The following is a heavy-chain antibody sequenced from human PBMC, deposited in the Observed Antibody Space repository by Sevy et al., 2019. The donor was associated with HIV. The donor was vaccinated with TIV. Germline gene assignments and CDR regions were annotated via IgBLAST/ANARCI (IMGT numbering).Heavy chain of an antibody. J-gene: IGHJ3*02. V-gene: IGHV3-30*02. CDR3: AKDQWAGI. CDR2: IRYDGKYK. Sequence: GGSLRLSCAASGFTFSSFGMHWIRQAPGKGLEWVAFIRYDGKYKYEADSMMGRFTISRDNSQNTLYLQMHSLRAEDTAVYYCAKDQWAGIWGQGTMVTVSS. D-gene: IGHD1-26*01. CDR1: GFTFSSFG.